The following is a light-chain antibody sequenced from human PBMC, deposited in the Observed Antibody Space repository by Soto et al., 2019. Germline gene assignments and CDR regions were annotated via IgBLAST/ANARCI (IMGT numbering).Light chain of an antibody. CDR2: EVS. CDR3: SSYAGSNIWV. V-gene: IGLV2-8*01. Sequence: QSVLTQPPSASGSPGQSVTISCTGTSSDVGGYNYVSWYQHHPGKAPKLMIYEVSKRPSGVPDRFSGSKSGNTASLTVSGLQAEDEAEYYCSSYAGSNIWVFGGGTKLTVL. J-gene: IGLJ3*02. CDR1: SSDVGGYNY.